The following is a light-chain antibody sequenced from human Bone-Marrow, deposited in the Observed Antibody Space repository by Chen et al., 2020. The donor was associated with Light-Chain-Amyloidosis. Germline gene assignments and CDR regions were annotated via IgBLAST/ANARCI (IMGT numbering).Light chain of an antibody. CDR1: NIGPTS. Sequence: SYVLTQPSSVSVAPGQSATIACGGNNIGPTSVHWYQQTPGQAPLLVVYDDSDRPSGIPERLSGSNSGNTATLTISRVEAGDEADYYCQVWDRSSDRPGFGGGTKLTVL. CDR2: DDS. V-gene: IGLV3-21*02. CDR3: QVWDRSSDRPG. J-gene: IGLJ3*02.